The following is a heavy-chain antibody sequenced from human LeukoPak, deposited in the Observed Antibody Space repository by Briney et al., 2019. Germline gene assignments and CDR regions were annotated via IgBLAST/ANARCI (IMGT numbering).Heavy chain of an antibody. CDR3: ARAYSSSWYDRFDP. CDR2: IKQDGSEK. V-gene: IGHV3-7*01. CDR1: GFTFSSYW. Sequence: GGSLRLFCAASGFTFSSYWMSWVRQAPGKGLEWVANIKQDGSEKYYVDSVKGRFTISRDNAKNSLYLQMNSLRAEDTAVYYCARAYSSSWYDRFDPWGQGTLVTVSS. D-gene: IGHD6-13*01. J-gene: IGHJ5*02.